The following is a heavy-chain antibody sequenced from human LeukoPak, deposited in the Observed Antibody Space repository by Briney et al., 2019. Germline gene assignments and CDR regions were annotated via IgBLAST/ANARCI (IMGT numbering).Heavy chain of an antibody. CDR2: SSSNGGST. V-gene: IGHV3-64D*06. D-gene: IGHD6-19*01. J-gene: IGHJ4*02. CDR1: GFTFSSYS. Sequence: GGSLRLSCAASGFTFSSYSMNWVRQAPGKGLEYVSGSSSNGGSTYYADSVKGRFTISRDNSKNTLYLQMSSLRPEDTAVYYCVNQISGWVYWGQGTLVTVSS. CDR3: VNQISGWVY.